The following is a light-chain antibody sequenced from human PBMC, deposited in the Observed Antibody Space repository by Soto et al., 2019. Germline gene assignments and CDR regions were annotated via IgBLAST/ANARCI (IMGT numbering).Light chain of an antibody. CDR1: QNIDNW. CDR3: HQSHSFPIT. J-gene: IGKJ5*01. V-gene: IGKV1-12*01. CDR2: SAS. Sequence: DIQMTQTPSSVSATGGDRVTITCRASQNIDNWLAWYQQKPGKAPHLLIYSASKVQSGVPSRFSDSGSGTDFTLTTNSLPSEDCGNYYFHQSHSFPITFCKGTRLEI.